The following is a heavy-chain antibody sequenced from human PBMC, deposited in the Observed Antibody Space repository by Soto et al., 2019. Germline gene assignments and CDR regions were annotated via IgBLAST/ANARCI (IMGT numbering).Heavy chain of an antibody. D-gene: IGHD5-18*01. CDR2: ISGSGGST. Sequence: PGGSLRLSCAASGFTFSNYAVTWVRQAPGKGLEWVSTISGSGGSTYYADSVKGRFTISRDNAKNSLYLQMNSLRAEDTAVYWCARTRFSYGYGLDYWGQGTLVTVSS. V-gene: IGHV3-23*01. CDR3: ARTRFSYGYGLDY. CDR1: GFTFSNYA. J-gene: IGHJ4*02.